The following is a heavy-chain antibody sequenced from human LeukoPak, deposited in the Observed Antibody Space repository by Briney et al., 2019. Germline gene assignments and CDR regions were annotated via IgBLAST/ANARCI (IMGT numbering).Heavy chain of an antibody. J-gene: IGHJ4*02. CDR3: TRGGYNYDSPPGDPFDY. CDR2: IYNRGNT. Sequence: SETLSLTCTVSGGSISSYYWSWIRQPPGKGLEWIGFIYNRGNTNYNPSLKSRVTISVDMSKNQFSLKLSSVTAADTAVYYCTRGGYNYDSPPGDPFDYWGQGTLVTVSS. V-gene: IGHV4-59*01. D-gene: IGHD5-18*01. CDR1: GGSISSYY.